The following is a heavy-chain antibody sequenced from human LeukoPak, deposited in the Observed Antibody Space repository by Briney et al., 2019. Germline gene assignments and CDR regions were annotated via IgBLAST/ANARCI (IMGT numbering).Heavy chain of an antibody. V-gene: IGHV3-53*01. CDR1: GFTVSSDY. Sequence: GGSLRLSCAASGFTVSSDYMSWVRQAPGKGLEWVSVIFSAGSTYYADSVKGRFTISRDNSRDTVYLQMKSLRAEDTAVYYCARYCSGGTCIPTGAFDIWGQGTMVTVSS. CDR3: ARYCSGGTCIPTGAFDI. J-gene: IGHJ3*02. D-gene: IGHD2-15*01. CDR2: IFSAGST.